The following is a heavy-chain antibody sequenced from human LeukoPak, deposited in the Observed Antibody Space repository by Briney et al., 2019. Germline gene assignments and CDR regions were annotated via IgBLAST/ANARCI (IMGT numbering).Heavy chain of an antibody. CDR2: IYYSGST. CDR1: GGSISSYY. J-gene: IGHJ4*02. CDR3: ARLSYGYYFDY. D-gene: IGHD4-17*01. V-gene: IGHV4-59*08. Sequence: SETLSLTCTVSGGSISSYYWSWIRQPPGKGLEWIGYIYYSGSTNCNPSLKGRVTISVDTSKNQFSLKLSSVTAADTAVYYCARLSYGYYFDYWAREPWSPSPQ.